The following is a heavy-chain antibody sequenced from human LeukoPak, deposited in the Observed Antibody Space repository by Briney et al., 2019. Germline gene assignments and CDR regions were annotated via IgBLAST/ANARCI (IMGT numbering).Heavy chain of an antibody. Sequence: GRSLRLSCAASGFTFSSYAMHWVRQAPAKGLEWVAVISYDGSNKYYADSVKGRFTISRDNSKNTLYLQMNSLRAEDTAVYYCARDRGGSVAAAGWTYYFDYWGQGTLVTVSS. CDR1: GFTFSSYA. J-gene: IGHJ4*02. V-gene: IGHV3-30-3*01. CDR2: ISYDGSNK. CDR3: ARDRGGSVAAAGWTYYFDY. D-gene: IGHD6-13*01.